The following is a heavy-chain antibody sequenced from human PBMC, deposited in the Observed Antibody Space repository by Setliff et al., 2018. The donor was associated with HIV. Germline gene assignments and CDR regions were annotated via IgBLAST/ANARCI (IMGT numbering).Heavy chain of an antibody. CDR1: GGTFSSYA. CDR3: ATITY. D-gene: IGHD1-20*01. J-gene: IGHJ4*02. V-gene: IGHV1-69*05. Sequence: SVKVSCKASGGTFSSYAISWVRQAPGQGLEWMGGIIPIFGTANYAQKFQGRVTITTDESTNTVYMELYSLTSEDTAIYYCATITYWGQGTLVTVSS. CDR2: IIPIFGTA.